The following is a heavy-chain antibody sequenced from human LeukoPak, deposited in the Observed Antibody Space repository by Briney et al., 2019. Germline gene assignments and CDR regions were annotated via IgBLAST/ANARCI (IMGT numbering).Heavy chain of an antibody. D-gene: IGHD2-2*01. V-gene: IGHV4-39*01. J-gene: IGHJ4*02. CDR3: ARGQTYCSSTSCYGYFDY. CDR2: IYYSGST. CDR1: GGSISSSSYY. Sequence: SETLSLTCTVSGGSISSSSYYWGWIRQPPGKGLEWIGSIYYSGSTYYNPSLKSRVTISVDTSKNQFSLNLSSVTAADTAVYYCARGQTYCSSTSCYGYFDYWGQGTLVTVSS.